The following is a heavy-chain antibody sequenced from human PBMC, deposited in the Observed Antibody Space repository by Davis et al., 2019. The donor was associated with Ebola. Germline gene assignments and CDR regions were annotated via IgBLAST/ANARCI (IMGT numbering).Heavy chain of an antibody. Sequence: PGGSLRLSCTASGFTFGDYAMSWVRQAPGKGLEWVGFIRSKAYGGTTEYAASVKCRFTISRDDSKSIAYLQMNSLKTEDTAVYYCTRERRTYYYDSSGYLPFDYWGQGTLVTVSS. J-gene: IGHJ4*02. CDR2: IRSKAYGGTT. CDR3: TRERRTYYYDSSGYLPFDY. V-gene: IGHV3-49*04. CDR1: GFTFGDYA. D-gene: IGHD3-22*01.